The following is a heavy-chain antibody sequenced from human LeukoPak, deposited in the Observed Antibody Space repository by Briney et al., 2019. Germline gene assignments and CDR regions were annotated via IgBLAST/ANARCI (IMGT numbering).Heavy chain of an antibody. J-gene: IGHJ4*02. Sequence: GGSLRLSCAASGFTFSSYSMNWVRQAPGKGLEWVSSISSSSSYIYYADSVKGRFTISRDNAKDSLYLQMNSLRAEDTAVYYCARASGLDFDYWGQGTLVTVSS. V-gene: IGHV3-21*01. CDR3: ARASGLDFDY. CDR2: ISSSSSYI. D-gene: IGHD2-8*02. CDR1: GFTFSSYS.